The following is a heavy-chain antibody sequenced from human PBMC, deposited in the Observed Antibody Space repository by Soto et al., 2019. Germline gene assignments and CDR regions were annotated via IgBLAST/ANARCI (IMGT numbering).Heavy chain of an antibody. J-gene: IGHJ4*02. CDR1: GGSISSYY. D-gene: IGHD6-13*01. Sequence: PSETLSLTCTVSGGSISSYYWGWIRQPPGKGLEWIGSIYYSGSTYYNPSLKSRVTISVDTSKNQFSLKLSSVTAADTAVYYCASSCIAPSCLDYWGQGTLVTVS. CDR2: IYYSGST. CDR3: ASSCIAPSCLDY. V-gene: IGHV4-39*01.